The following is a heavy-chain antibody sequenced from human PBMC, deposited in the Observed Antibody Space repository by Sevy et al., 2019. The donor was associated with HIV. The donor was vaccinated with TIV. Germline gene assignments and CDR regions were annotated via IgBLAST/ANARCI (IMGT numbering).Heavy chain of an antibody. D-gene: IGHD5-12*01. V-gene: IGHV3-73*01. CDR3: TSRGFDGYDHWGYYSHYMDF. J-gene: IGHJ6*03. CDR2: IRSNANSYAT. Sequence: GGSLRLSCAASGFTFSGSAMHWVRQASGKGLEWVGRIRSNANSYATAYAASVKGRFTISRDDSKNTAYLQMNSLKTEDTAVYYCTSRGFDGYDHWGYYSHYMDFWGKGTTVTVSS. CDR1: GFTFSGSA.